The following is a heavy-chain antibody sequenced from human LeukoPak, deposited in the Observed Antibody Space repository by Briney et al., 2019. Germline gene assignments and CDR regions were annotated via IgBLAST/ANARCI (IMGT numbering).Heavy chain of an antibody. CDR1: GFTFSSYE. Sequence: GGSLRLSCAASGFTFSSYEMNWVRQAPGKGLEGVSYNSSSSSYIYYADSVKGRFTISRDNAKNSLYLQMNSLRAEDTAVYYCARDPHDFWSGLNWFDPWGQGTLVTVSS. CDR2: NSSSSSYI. V-gene: IGHV3-21*05. J-gene: IGHJ5*02. CDR3: ARDPHDFWSGLNWFDP. D-gene: IGHD3-3*01.